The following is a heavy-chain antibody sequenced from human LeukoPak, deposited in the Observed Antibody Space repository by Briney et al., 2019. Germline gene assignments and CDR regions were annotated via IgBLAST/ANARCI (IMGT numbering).Heavy chain of an antibody. D-gene: IGHD3-9*01. Sequence: SETLSLTCSVSGGSISSYYWSWIRQPPGKGLEWIGYVYYDKRTNSNPSLKSRVTLSVDTSKNEFSLKLTSMTAADTAVYFCARSPQYFDSLLDGDSRYYFDYWGQGTLVTVSS. CDR3: ARSPQYFDSLLDGDSRYYFDY. V-gene: IGHV4-59*01. CDR1: GGSISSYY. J-gene: IGHJ4*02. CDR2: VYYDKRT.